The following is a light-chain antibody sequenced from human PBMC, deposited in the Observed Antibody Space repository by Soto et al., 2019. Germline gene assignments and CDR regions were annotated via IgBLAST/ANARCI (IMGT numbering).Light chain of an antibody. V-gene: IGKV3-20*01. CDR3: QQNGTSPI. CDR1: QAVSSIL. CDR2: GAS. J-gene: IGKJ4*01. Sequence: EVVLTQSPGTLSLSPGERATLSCRASQAVSSILLAWYQQKPGQAPRLLIYGASSRATGIPDRFSGSGSGTDFTLTVCRLEPEDFAVYYCQQNGTSPIFGGGTKGDIK.